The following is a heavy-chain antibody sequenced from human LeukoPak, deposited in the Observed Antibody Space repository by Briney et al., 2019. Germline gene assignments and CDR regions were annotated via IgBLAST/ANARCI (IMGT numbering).Heavy chain of an antibody. CDR3: AKKEWELPFDY. CDR2: ISGSGGST. D-gene: IGHD1-26*01. Sequence: PGGSLRLSCAASGFTFSTHVMTWVRQAPGKGLEWVSAISGSGGSTYYADSVKGRFTISRDNSKNTLYLQMNSLRAEDTAVYYCAKKEWELPFDYWGQGTLVTVSS. V-gene: IGHV3-23*01. CDR1: GFTFSTHV. J-gene: IGHJ4*02.